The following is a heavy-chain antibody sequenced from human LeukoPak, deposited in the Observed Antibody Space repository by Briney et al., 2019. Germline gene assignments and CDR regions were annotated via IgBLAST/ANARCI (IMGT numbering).Heavy chain of an antibody. V-gene: IGHV3-48*03. CDR2: ISSSGTTI. CDR1: GFTFSSFE. CDR3: AFGIASAAFDT. Sequence: PGGGLRLSCAASGFTFSSFEMNWVRQAPGKGLEWVSYISSSGTTIYPDSVKGRFTISRDNAKNSLYLQMNSLRDEDTAVYYCAFGIASAAFDTWGHGTMASVS. D-gene: IGHD6-13*01. J-gene: IGHJ3*02.